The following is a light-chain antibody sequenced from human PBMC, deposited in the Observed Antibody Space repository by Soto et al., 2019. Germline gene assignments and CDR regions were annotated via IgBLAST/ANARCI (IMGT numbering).Light chain of an antibody. V-gene: IGKV1-5*01. CDR2: DAS. CDR3: QQTYSTPPT. J-gene: IGKJ1*01. CDR1: QNIRNW. Sequence: DIPMTHSPSTLSASIGDRVTITCRASQNIRNWLAWYQQKPGKAPKLLIYDASSLESGVPSRFSGSKSGTEFTLTISSLQPDDFATYYCQQTYSTPPTFGQGTKVDIK.